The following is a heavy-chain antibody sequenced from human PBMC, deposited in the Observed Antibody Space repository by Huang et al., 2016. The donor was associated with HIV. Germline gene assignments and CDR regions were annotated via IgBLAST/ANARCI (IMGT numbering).Heavy chain of an antibody. D-gene: IGHD6-13*01. V-gene: IGHV3-30*02. J-gene: IGHJ3*01. CDR1: GFPFSAYG. CDR2: ISYDGNND. Sequence: QVRLVESGGGVVQPGASLTLSCSASGFPFSAYGMDWVRQAPGKGLGGVAFISYDGNNDYLRGSVKGRFTISRDNSNNTLYLRMNSLRPEDTAVYYCVKERGSSRARSSFDFWGQGTSVIVSS. CDR3: VKERGSSRARSSFDF.